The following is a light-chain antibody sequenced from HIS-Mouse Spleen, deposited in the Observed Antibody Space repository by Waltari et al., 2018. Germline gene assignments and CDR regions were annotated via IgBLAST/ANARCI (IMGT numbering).Light chain of an antibody. CDR3: SSYTSSSTLV. Sequence: QSALTQPASVSGSPGQSLTIACTGTSSDVGGYNYVAWYQQHPGKAPKLMIYDVSNRPSGVSNRVSGSKSGNTASLTISGLQAEDEADYYCSSYTSSSTLVFGGGTKLTVL. V-gene: IGLV2-14*03. CDR2: DVS. CDR1: SSDVGGYNY. J-gene: IGLJ2*01.